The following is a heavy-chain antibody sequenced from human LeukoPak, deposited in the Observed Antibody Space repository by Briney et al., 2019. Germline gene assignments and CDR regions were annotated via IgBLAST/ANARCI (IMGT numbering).Heavy chain of an antibody. CDR1: AYSISSGYY. CDR3: ARVDYFGSGTLIVDY. Sequence: SETLSLTCTVSAYSISSGYYWGWIRQPPGMGLEWIGTIYHSGSTYYNPSLKSRVTISVDTSKNQFSLKLSSVTAADTAVYYCARVDYFGSGTLIVDYWGQGTLVTVSS. CDR2: IYHSGST. D-gene: IGHD3-10*01. J-gene: IGHJ4*02. V-gene: IGHV4-38-2*02.